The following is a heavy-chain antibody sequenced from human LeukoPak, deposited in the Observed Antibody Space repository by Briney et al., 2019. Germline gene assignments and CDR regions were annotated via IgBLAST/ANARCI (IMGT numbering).Heavy chain of an antibody. J-gene: IGHJ5*02. V-gene: IGHV4-30-2*01. D-gene: IGHD5-18*01. CDR3: AGTVDTAMVTSYWFDP. CDR1: GGSISSGGYY. Sequence: SQTLSLTCTVSGGSISSGGYYWSWIRQPPGKGLEWIGYIYHSGSTYYNPSLKSRVTISVDRSKNQFSLKLSSVTAADTAVYYCAGTVDTAMVTSYWFDPWGQGTLVTVSS. CDR2: IYHSGST.